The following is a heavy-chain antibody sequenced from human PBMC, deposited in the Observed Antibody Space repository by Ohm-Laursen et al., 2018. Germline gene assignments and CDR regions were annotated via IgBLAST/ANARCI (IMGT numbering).Heavy chain of an antibody. CDR2: ISYSGST. D-gene: IGHD4-17*01. CDR3: ATREDYGDYVGGFDN. CDR1: GGSISSGGYY. J-gene: IGHJ4*02. Sequence: TLSLTCTVSGGSISSGGYYWSWTRQHPGKGLEWIGNISYSGSTYYNPSLKSRVTISVDTSKNQFSLKLSSVTAADTAVYYCATREDYGDYVGGFDNWGQGTLVTVSS. V-gene: IGHV4-31*03.